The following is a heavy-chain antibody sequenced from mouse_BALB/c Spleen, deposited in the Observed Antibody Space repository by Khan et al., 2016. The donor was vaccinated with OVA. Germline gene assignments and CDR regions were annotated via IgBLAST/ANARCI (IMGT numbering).Heavy chain of an antibody. CDR3: ARVGSYWYFDV. Sequence: QIQLVQSGPELKKPGETVKISCKASGYTFTNYGMNWVKQAPGKALKWMGWINTYTGEPTYADDFKGRFAFSLETSASTAYLQSNNLKNEDTATYFCARVGSYWYFDVWGAGTTVTVSS. CDR2: INTYTGEP. CDR1: GYTFTNYG. V-gene: IGHV9-3-1*01. D-gene: IGHD1-1*02. J-gene: IGHJ1*01.